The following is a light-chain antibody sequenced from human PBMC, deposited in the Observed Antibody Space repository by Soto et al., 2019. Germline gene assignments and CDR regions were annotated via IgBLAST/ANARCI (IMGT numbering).Light chain of an antibody. J-gene: IGKJ4*01. CDR3: QQYASSPLT. V-gene: IGKV3-15*01. CDR2: GAS. Sequence: EIVMTQSPATLSVSPGERATLACRASQSIAEKVVWYQQKSGQAPRLLIYGASTRAAGVPARFSGSGSGTDFTLTISRLQPEDFAVYYCQQYASSPLTFGGGTKVDI. CDR1: QSIAEK.